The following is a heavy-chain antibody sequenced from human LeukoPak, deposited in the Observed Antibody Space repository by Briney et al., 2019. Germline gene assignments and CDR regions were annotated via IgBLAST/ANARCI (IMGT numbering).Heavy chain of an antibody. V-gene: IGHV3-23*01. CDR2: ISGSGGST. CDR1: GFTFSSYA. Sequence: GGSLRLSCAASGFTFSSYAMSWVRQAPGKGLEWVSLISGSGGSTYYADSVKGRFTISRDNSKNTLSLQMNSLRAEDTAVYYCAKGLLPYYFDYWGQGTLVTVSS. CDR3: AKGLLPYYFDY. J-gene: IGHJ4*02. D-gene: IGHD2-15*01.